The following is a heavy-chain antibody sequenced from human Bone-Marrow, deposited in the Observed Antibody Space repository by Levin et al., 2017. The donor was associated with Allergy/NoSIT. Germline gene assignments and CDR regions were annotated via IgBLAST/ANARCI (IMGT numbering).Heavy chain of an antibody. J-gene: IGHJ5*02. V-gene: IGHV3-30-3*01. D-gene: IGHD6-13*01. CDR2: ISYDGSNK. Sequence: GESLKISCAASGFTFSSYAMHWVRQAPGKGLEWVAVISYDGSNKYYADSVKGRFTISRDNSKNTLYLQMNSLRAEDTAVYYCARRTDRIAGRWFDPWGQGTLVTVSS. CDR3: ARRTDRIAGRWFDP. CDR1: GFTFSSYA.